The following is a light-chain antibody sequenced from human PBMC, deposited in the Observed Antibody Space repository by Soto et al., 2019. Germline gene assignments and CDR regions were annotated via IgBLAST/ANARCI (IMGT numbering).Light chain of an antibody. CDR1: QPLGAW. Sequence: DIQMTPFPSSVSASVGDRVTITCRESQPLGAWLAWYQQKPGKAPKLLIYATSTLESGVPSRFSGRGSWAECTLAISSQQPEDFATEYSQQSDTYQLTFGGGTRVEIK. J-gene: IGKJ4*01. CDR2: ATS. V-gene: IGKV1-12*01. CDR3: QQSDTYQLT.